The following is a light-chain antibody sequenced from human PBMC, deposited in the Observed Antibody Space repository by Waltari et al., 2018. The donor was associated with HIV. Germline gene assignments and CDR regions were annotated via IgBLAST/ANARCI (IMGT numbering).Light chain of an antibody. V-gene: IGKV4-1*01. J-gene: IGKJ1*01. Sequence: DIVMTQSPDSLAVSLGERATISCQPSQNVLYNSNNKNHLAWYQQKAGQPPKLLIYWASIGEIGVPGRFTGSGSGTDFNLTISSLRADDVAVYYCQQFFTFPRTFGQGTKVEI. CDR2: WAS. CDR1: QNVLYNSNNKNH. CDR3: QQFFTFPRT.